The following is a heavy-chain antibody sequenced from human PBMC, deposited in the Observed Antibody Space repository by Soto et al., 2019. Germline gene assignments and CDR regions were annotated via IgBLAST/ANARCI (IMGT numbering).Heavy chain of an antibody. J-gene: IGHJ5*02. CDR1: GYSFVSYW. CDR2: IYPADSDT. CDR3: ARGRHPCSSTTCSRWFDP. D-gene: IGHD2-2*01. V-gene: IGHV5-51*01. Sequence: ESLKISCKGSGYSFVSYWIAWVRQKPGKGLEWMGTIYPADSDTRYSPSFQGQVTISVDLSIRTAYLQWSSLRASDTAMYFCARGRHPCSSTTCSRWFDPWGQGTLVTVSS.